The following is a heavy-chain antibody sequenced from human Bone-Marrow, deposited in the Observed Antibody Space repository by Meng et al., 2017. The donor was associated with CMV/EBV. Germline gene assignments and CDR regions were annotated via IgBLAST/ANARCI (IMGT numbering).Heavy chain of an antibody. CDR3: AGDCGGRVLDQTPSGGMDV. V-gene: IGHV1-2*07. CDR2: INSRSGVT. J-gene: IGHJ6*02. D-gene: IGHD3/OR15-3a*01. Sequence: ASAKVSCKASGYTFTGYYLHWVLQAPGQGLVWLVWINSRSGVTKYAHKFQGRVSITRDKSMEVSSLTTDDPAVYYCAGDCGGRVLDQTPSGGMDVWGQGTTVTVSS. CDR1: GYTFTGYY.